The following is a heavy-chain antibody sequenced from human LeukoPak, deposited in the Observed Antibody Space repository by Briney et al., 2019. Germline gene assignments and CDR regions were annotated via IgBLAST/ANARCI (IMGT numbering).Heavy chain of an antibody. CDR1: GYTFTSYG. CDR3: AREYYYDSSRYFGY. V-gene: IGHV1-18*01. Sequence: ASVKVSCKASGYTFTSYGISWVRQAPGQGLEWMGWISAYNGNTNYAQKLQGRVTMTTDTSTSTAYLELRSLRSDDTAVYYCAREYYYDSSRYFGYWGQGTLVTVSS. D-gene: IGHD3-22*01. CDR2: ISAYNGNT. J-gene: IGHJ4*02.